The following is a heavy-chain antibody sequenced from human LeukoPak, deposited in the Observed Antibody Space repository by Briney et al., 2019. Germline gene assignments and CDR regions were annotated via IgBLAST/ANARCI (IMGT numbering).Heavy chain of an antibody. CDR1: GFTFSSYA. Sequence: GGSLRLSCAASGFTFSSYAMHWVRQAPGKGLEWVAVISYDGSNKYYADSVKGRFTISRDNSKNTLYLQMNSLRAEDTAVYYCARDHYYDHGFDIWGQGTMVTVSS. CDR3: ARDHYYDHGFDI. V-gene: IGHV3-30-3*01. CDR2: ISYDGSNK. D-gene: IGHD3-22*01. J-gene: IGHJ3*02.